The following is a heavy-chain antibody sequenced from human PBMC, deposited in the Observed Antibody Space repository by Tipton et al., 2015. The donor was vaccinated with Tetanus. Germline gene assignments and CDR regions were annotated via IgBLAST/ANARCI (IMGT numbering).Heavy chain of an antibody. CDR1: GGPVSSSNW. CDR2: IYYSGTT. CDR3: ARPSTTVTPRAFDV. V-gene: IGHV4-4*02. J-gene: IGHJ3*01. Sequence: TLSLTCDVSGGPVSSSNWWSWVRQAPGKGLEWIGEIYYSGTTNYNPSLKSRVTISLDTSKNRFSLKLTSVTAADAAVYYCARPSTTVTPRAFDVWGQGTMVTVSS. D-gene: IGHD4-17*01.